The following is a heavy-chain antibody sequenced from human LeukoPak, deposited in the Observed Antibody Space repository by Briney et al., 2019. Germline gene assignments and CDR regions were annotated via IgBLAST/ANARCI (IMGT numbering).Heavy chain of an antibody. CDR3: ARGVIVVVPAATDYYFDY. CDR1: GGSISSYY. J-gene: IGHJ4*02. D-gene: IGHD2-2*01. CDR2: IYYSGST. Sequence: SETLSLTCTVSGGSISSYYWSWIRQPPGKGLEWIGYIYYSGSTNYNPSLKSQVTISVDTSKNQFSLKLSSVTAADTAVYYCARGVIVVVPAATDYYFDYWGQGTLVTVSS. V-gene: IGHV4-59*08.